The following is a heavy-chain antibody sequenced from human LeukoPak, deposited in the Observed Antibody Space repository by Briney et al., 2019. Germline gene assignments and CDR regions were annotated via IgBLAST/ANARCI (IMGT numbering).Heavy chain of an antibody. J-gene: IGHJ4*02. CDR1: GFTFSSYA. V-gene: IGHV3-30-3*01. Sequence: GGSLRLSCAASGFTFSSYAMHWVRQAPGKGLEWVAVISYDGSNKYYADSVKGRFTISRDNSKNTLYLQMNSLRAEDTAVYYCARDYSSGWEFDYWGQGTLVTVSS. D-gene: IGHD6-19*01. CDR2: ISYDGSNK. CDR3: ARDYSSGWEFDY.